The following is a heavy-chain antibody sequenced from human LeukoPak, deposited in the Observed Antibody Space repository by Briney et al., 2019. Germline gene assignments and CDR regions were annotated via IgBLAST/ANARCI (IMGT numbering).Heavy chain of an antibody. CDR3: ARDIEAAGLFLDY. Sequence: PGGSLRLSCAASGFTFSSYWMHWVRQAPGKGLVWVSRINSDGSSTSYADSVKGRFTISRDNARDTLYLQMNSLRAEDTAVYYCARDIEAAGLFLDYWGQGTLVTVSS. V-gene: IGHV3-74*01. CDR1: GFTFSSYW. J-gene: IGHJ4*02. D-gene: IGHD6-13*01. CDR2: INSDGSST.